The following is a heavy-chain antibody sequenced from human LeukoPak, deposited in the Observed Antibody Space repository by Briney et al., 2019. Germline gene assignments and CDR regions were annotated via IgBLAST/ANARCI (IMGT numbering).Heavy chain of an antibody. Sequence: PGGSLRLSCAASGFTFSSYGMQWVRQAPGKGLEGGAVISYEGSNKYYADSVKGRFTISRDNSKNTLFLQMNSLRAEDTAVYYCAKVGGIVGAPAHYYGMDVWGQGTTVTVSS. CDR1: GFTFSSYG. CDR3: AKVGGIVGAPAHYYGMDV. CDR2: ISYEGSNK. V-gene: IGHV3-30*18. D-gene: IGHD1-26*01. J-gene: IGHJ6*02.